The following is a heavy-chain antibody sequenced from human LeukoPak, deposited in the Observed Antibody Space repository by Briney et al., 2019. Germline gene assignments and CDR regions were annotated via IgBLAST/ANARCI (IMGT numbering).Heavy chain of an antibody. D-gene: IGHD6-13*01. Sequence: SQTLSLTCTVSGGSITAGGYFWSWIRQPPGKGLEWIGEINHSGSTNYNPSLKSRVTISVDTSKNQFSLKLSSVTAADTAVYYCARGGFSSWPFDYWGQGTLVTVSS. J-gene: IGHJ4*02. V-gene: IGHV4-34*01. CDR2: INHSGST. CDR3: ARGGFSSWPFDY. CDR1: GGSITAGGYF.